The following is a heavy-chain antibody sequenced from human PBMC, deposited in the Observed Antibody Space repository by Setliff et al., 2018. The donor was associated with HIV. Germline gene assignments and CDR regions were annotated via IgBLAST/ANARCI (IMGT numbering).Heavy chain of an antibody. CDR3: ARGSPIVWFGEFLYPEIDY. Sequence: GASVKVSCKASGDTFSTFAIIWVRQAPGQGLEWMGGIIPKSNTPDYAQIFKGRLTITADESTSTAHMELVDLTSEDTAVYYCARGSPIVWFGEFLYPEIDYWGQGSLVTVSS. J-gene: IGHJ4*02. CDR1: GDTFSTFA. D-gene: IGHD3-10*01. CDR2: IIPKSNTP. V-gene: IGHV1-69*13.